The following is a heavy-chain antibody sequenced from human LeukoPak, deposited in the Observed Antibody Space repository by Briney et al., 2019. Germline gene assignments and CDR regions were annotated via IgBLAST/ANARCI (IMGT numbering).Heavy chain of an antibody. V-gene: IGHV6-1*01. Sequence: SQTLSLTCAISGDGIFSNGAAWNWIRQSPSRGLEWLGRTYYRSKWFFDYAGSMKSRISINPDTSRNQFSLHLNSVTPEDTAVYFCARDLTSSWFGFDYWGQGNLVIVSS. CDR1: GDGIFSNGAA. J-gene: IGHJ4*02. CDR3: ARDLTSSWFGFDY. CDR2: TYYRSKWFF. D-gene: IGHD3-10*01.